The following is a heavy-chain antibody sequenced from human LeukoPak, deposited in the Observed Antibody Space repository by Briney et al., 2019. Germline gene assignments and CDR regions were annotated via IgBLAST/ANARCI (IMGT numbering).Heavy chain of an antibody. Sequence: SETLSVTCTVSGGSISSSTFYWGWIRQPPGKGLEWIGTIYYSGSTYYNPSLKSRVTISVDTSMNQFSLKLSSVTAADTAVYYCARHPQGLRPFDSWGQGTLVTVSS. CDR1: GGSISSSTFY. V-gene: IGHV4-39*01. CDR2: IYYSGST. J-gene: IGHJ4*02. D-gene: IGHD4-17*01. CDR3: ARHPQGLRPFDS.